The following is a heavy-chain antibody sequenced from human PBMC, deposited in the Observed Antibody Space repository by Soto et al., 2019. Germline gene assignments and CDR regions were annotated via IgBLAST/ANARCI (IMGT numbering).Heavy chain of an antibody. Sequence: GESLKISCNGSGYSFTSYWISWVRQMPGKGLAWMGRIDPSDSYTNYSPSFQGHVTISADKSISTAYLQWSSLKASDTAMYYCARHIVVPAATDMGFLEWLAHYGMDVWGEGTTVTGS. CDR1: GYSFTSYW. V-gene: IGHV5-10-1*01. CDR2: IDPSDSYT. J-gene: IGHJ6*02. CDR3: ARHIVVPAATDMGFLEWLAHYGMDV. D-gene: IGHD2-2*01.